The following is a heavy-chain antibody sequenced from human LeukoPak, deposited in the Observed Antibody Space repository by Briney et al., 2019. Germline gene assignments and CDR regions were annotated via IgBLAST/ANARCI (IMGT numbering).Heavy chain of an antibody. Sequence: ASVKVSCKASGYTFTSYGISWVRQAAGQGLEWIGWISAYNGNTNYAQKLQGRVTMTTDTSTSTAYMELRSLRSDDTAVYYCARDSGSYSMSDFDYWGQGTLVTVSS. CDR1: GYTFTSYG. V-gene: IGHV1-18*01. CDR3: ARDSGSYSMSDFDY. J-gene: IGHJ4*02. CDR2: ISAYNGNT. D-gene: IGHD1-26*01.